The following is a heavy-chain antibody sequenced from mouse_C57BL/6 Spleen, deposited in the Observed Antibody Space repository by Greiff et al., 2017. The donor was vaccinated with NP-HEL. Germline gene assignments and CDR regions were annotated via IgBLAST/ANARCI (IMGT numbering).Heavy chain of an antibody. D-gene: IGHD2-4*01. V-gene: IGHV1-62-2*01. CDR3: AGDEAGYYDYDGAWFAY. CDR1: GYTFTEYT. Sequence: VQLQQSGAELVKPGASVKLSCKASGYTFTEYTIHWVKQRSGQGLEWIGWFYPGSGSIKYNEKFKDKATLTADKSSSTVYMELSRLTSEDSAVYFCAGDEAGYYDYDGAWFAYWGQGTLVTVSA. J-gene: IGHJ3*01. CDR2: FYPGSGSI.